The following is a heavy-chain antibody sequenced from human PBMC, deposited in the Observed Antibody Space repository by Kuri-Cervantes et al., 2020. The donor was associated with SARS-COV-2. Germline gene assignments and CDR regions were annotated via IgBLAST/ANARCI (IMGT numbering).Heavy chain of an antibody. Sequence: GESLKISCAASGFTFSNAWMSWVRQAPGKGLEWVGRIKSKTDGGTTDYAAPVKGRFTISRDDSKNTLYLQMNSLKTEDTAVYYCTSGYSSSWPYYYYYYIDVWGKGTTVTVSS. CDR2: IKSKTDGGTT. V-gene: IGHV3-15*01. CDR1: GFTFSNAW. J-gene: IGHJ6*03. D-gene: IGHD6-13*01. CDR3: TSGYSSSWPYYYYYYIDV.